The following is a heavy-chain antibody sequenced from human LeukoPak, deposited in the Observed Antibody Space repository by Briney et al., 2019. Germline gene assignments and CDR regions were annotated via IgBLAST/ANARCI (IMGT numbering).Heavy chain of an antibody. D-gene: IGHD3-10*01. CDR1: GYTFTSYD. CDR2: MNPNSGNT. CDR3: ARPTTMVRGAPLGY. V-gene: IGHV1-8*01. J-gene: IGHJ4*02. Sequence: ASVKVSCKASGYTFTSYDINWVRQAPGQGLEWMGWMNPNSGNTGHAQKFQGRVTMTRNTSISTAYMELSSLRSEDTAVYYCARPTTMVRGAPLGYWGQGTLVTVSS.